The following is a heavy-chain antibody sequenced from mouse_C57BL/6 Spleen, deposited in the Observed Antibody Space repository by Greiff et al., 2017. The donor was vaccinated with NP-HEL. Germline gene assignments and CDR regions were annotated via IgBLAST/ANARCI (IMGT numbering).Heavy chain of an antibody. CDR1: GYTFTGYW. Sequence: QVHPQQSGAELMKPGASVKLSCKATGYTFTGYWIEWVKQRPGHGLEWIGEILPGSGSTNYNEKFKGKATFTADTSSNTAYMQLSSLTTEDSAIYYCAYYYGSSPMAFDVWGTGTTVTVSS. D-gene: IGHD1-1*01. V-gene: IGHV1-9*01. CDR3: AYYYGSSPMAFDV. J-gene: IGHJ1*03. CDR2: ILPGSGST.